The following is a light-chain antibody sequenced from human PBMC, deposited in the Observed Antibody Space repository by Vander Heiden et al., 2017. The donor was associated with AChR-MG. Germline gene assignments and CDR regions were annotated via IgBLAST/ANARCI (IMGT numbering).Light chain of an antibody. Sequence: QSALTPPAPVSGSPGQSITIACTGTSSDIGGYNYVSWYQQHPDKAPKLIIYDVTNRPSGVSSRFSGSKSGNTASLTISGPQADDEADYYCSSFTTSGSFVVFGGGTQLTVL. J-gene: IGLJ2*01. V-gene: IGLV2-14*01. CDR1: SSDIGGYNY. CDR2: DVT. CDR3: SSFTTSGSFVV.